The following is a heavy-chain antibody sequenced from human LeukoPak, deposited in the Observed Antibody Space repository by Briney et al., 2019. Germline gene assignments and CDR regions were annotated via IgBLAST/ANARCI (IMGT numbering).Heavy chain of an antibody. D-gene: IGHD1-7*01. V-gene: IGHV3-74*03. CDR2: INTDGYVT. CDR3: IRETHVGLHLEL. CDR1: GFTFATYW. J-gene: IGHJ4*02. Sequence: PGGSLRLSCEASGFTFATYWMHWVRQAAGKGLVWVARINTDGYVTTYAESVRGRFTVSRDNAENTLYLQMNDLRPEDTAVYYCIRETHVGLHLELWGQGTLATVAS.